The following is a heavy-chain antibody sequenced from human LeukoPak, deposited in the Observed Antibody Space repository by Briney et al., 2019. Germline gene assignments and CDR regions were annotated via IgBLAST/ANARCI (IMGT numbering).Heavy chain of an antibody. J-gene: IGHJ3*02. V-gene: IGHV3-30*18. CDR2: ISYHGSTK. CDR1: GFTFNSYD. CDR3: AKESDAFDI. Sequence: GGSLRLSCAASGFTFNSYDMHWVRQAPGKGLEWVASISYHGSTKFYSDSVRGRFTISSDNSKNTLYLQMNSLQTDDTALYYCAKESDAFDIWGQGTMVTVSS.